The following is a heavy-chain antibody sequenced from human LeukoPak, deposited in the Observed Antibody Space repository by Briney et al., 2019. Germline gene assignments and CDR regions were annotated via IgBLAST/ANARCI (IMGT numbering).Heavy chain of an antibody. CDR3: ARHRYCSTTACYDMGGH. CDR2: IYPGDSDT. Sequence: GESLKISCKGSGYSFTDYWIAWARQMPGKGLEWMGTIYPGDSDTRYSPSFQGQVTISADKSISTAYLQWNSLKASDTAMYYCARHRYCSTTACYDMGGHWGQGTLVTVSS. D-gene: IGHD2-2*01. J-gene: IGHJ4*02. V-gene: IGHV5-51*01. CDR1: GYSFTDYW.